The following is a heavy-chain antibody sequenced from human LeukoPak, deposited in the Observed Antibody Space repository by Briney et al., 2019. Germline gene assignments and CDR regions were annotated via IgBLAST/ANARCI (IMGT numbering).Heavy chain of an antibody. D-gene: IGHD6-13*01. V-gene: IGHV4-61*01. Sequence: PSETLSLTCTVSGGSVCSGSYYWRWIRQPPGKGLEWIVYIYYSGSTNYNPSLKSRVTISVDTSKNQFSLKLSSVTAADTAVYYCARDRGAAGPSSRVRWFDPWGQGTLVTVSS. CDR1: GGSVCSGSYY. CDR3: ARDRGAAGPSSRVRWFDP. J-gene: IGHJ5*02. CDR2: IYYSGST.